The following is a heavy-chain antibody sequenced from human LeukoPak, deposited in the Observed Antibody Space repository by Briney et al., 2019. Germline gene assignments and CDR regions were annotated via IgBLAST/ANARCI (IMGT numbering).Heavy chain of an antibody. CDR2: IYASGTI. CDR3: ARDSGTTGEVKFDP. J-gene: IGHJ5*02. Sequence: SETLSLTCTVSGGSIRSYYWSWIRQPAGKGLEWIGRIYASGTITYNPSLESRVSMSVDTSKNQFSLNLSSVTAADTALYYCARDSGTTGEVKFDPWGQGTLVTVSS. V-gene: IGHV4-4*07. CDR1: GGSIRSYY. D-gene: IGHD3-10*01.